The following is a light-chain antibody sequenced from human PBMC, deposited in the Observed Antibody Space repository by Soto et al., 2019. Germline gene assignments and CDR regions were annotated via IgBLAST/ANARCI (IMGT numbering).Light chain of an antibody. V-gene: IGLV2-14*01. J-gene: IGLJ2*01. CDR2: DVS. CDR3: SSYTSSSTRVV. Sequence: QSVLTQPASVSGSPGQSITISCTGTSSGVGGYNYVSWYQQHPGKAPKLMIYDVSNRPSGVSNRFSGSKSGNTASLTISGLQAEDEADYYCSSYTSSSTRVVFGGGTKGTVL. CDR1: SSGVGGYNY.